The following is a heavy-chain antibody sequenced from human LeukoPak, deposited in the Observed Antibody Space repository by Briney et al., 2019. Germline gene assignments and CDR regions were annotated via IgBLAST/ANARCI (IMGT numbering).Heavy chain of an antibody. CDR2: IIPIFGTA. Sequence: SSVKVSCKASGGTFSSYAISWVRQAPGQGLEWMGGIIPIFGTANYAQKFQGRVTITADESTSTAYMELSSLRSDDTAVYYCARTDNYYDSSGYYINPFDYWGQGTLVTVSS. J-gene: IGHJ4*02. V-gene: IGHV1-69*01. CDR3: ARTDNYYDSSGYYINPFDY. CDR1: GGTFSSYA. D-gene: IGHD3-22*01.